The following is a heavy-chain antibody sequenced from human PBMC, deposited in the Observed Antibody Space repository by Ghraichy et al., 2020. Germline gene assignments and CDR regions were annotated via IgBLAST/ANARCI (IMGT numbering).Heavy chain of an antibody. V-gene: IGHV4-31*03. CDR2: IYYSGST. J-gene: IGHJ6*03. D-gene: IGHD5-12*01. Sequence: SETLSLTCTVSGGSISSGGYYWSWIRQHPGKGLEWIGYIYYSGSTYYNPSLKSRVTISVDTSKNQFSLKLSSVTAADTAVYYCARVIMSGYVRYYYYYMDVWGKGTTVTVSS. CDR3: ARVIMSGYVRYYYYYMDV. CDR1: GGSISSGGYY.